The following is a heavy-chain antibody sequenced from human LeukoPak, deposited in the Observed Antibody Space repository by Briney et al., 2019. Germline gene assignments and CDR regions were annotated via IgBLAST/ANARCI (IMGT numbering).Heavy chain of an antibody. V-gene: IGHV4-39*01. CDR3: ARLYSYSYGSYEPSPDY. D-gene: IGHD5-18*01. CDR2: IYYSGST. CDR1: GGSISSSSYY. Sequence: SETLSLTCTVSGGSISSSSYYWGWIRQPPGKGLEWIGSIYYSGSTYYNPSLKSRVTISVDTSKNQFSLKLSSVTAADTAVYYCARLYSYSYGSYEPSPDYWGQGTLVTVSS. J-gene: IGHJ4*02.